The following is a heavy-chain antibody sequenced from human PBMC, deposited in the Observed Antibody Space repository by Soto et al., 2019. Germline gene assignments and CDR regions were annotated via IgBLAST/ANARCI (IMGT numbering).Heavy chain of an antibody. CDR3: AKDGCSRTSCYHFDY. Sequence: XGSLVLSCTASGFTFSSYALSWVRLAPGKGLEWVSAISDSGGSAYYADSVKGRFTMSRDNSKNTLYLQMSGLRAEDTAVYYCAKDGCSRTSCYHFDYWGQGTVVTVSS. CDR1: GFTFSSYA. CDR2: ISDSGGSA. V-gene: IGHV3-23*01. J-gene: IGHJ4*02. D-gene: IGHD2-2*01.